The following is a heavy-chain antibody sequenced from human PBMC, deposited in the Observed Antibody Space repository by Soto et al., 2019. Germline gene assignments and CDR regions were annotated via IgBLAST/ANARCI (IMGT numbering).Heavy chain of an antibody. D-gene: IGHD2-15*01. CDR2: INSDGSST. Sequence: GGSLGLSCAASGVPFSSYGMHWVRQDPGKGLVWVSRINSDGSSTSYADSVKGRFTISRDNAKNTLYLQMNSLRAEDTAVYYCVRTSLVVAAATREDYWGQGTLVTVSS. CDR3: VRTSLVVAAATREDY. CDR1: GVPFSSYG. J-gene: IGHJ4*02. V-gene: IGHV3-74*01.